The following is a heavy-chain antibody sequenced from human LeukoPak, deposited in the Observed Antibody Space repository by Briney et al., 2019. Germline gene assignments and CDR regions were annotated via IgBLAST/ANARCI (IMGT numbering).Heavy chain of an antibody. Sequence: PGGSLRLSCAASGFTFSGYAMSWVHQAPGEGLDWVSAIDNSGAHTWYADSVKGRFTISRDNSRSTLYLQMNSLRAEDTAMYYCAKGSRGGRPYYFDSWGRGTLVTVSS. CDR2: IDNSGAHT. CDR3: AKGSRGGRPYYFDS. D-gene: IGHD3-10*01. CDR1: GFTFSGYA. V-gene: IGHV3-23*05. J-gene: IGHJ4*02.